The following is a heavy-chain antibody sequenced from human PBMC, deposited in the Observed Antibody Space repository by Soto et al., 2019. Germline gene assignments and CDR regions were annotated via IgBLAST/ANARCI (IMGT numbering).Heavy chain of an antibody. Sequence: QVQLVESGGGLVKPGGSLRLSCAASGFTFSDYYMSWIRQAPGKGLEWVSYISSSSSYTNYADSVKGRFTISRDNAKNSLYLQMNSVRAEDTAVYYCARDRYSSSWDKFDYWGQGTRVTVSS. CDR2: ISSSSSYT. D-gene: IGHD6-13*01. J-gene: IGHJ4*02. CDR3: ARDRYSSSWDKFDY. CDR1: GFTFSDYY. V-gene: IGHV3-11*06.